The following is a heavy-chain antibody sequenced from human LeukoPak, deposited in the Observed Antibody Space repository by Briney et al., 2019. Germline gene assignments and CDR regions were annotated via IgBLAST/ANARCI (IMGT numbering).Heavy chain of an antibody. CDR1: GYTFTDYY. V-gene: IGHV1-2*02. J-gene: IGHJ4*02. Sequence: ASVKVSCKASGYTFTDYYIHWVRQAPGQGLEWMGWINPNNGGPNYAQKFHGRVTMTRDTSISTAYLELSGLTYDDTAVYYCAGMQLVIGPRVGDFWGQGALVTVSS. CDR2: INPNNGGP. D-gene: IGHD1-1*01. CDR3: AGMQLVIGPRVGDF.